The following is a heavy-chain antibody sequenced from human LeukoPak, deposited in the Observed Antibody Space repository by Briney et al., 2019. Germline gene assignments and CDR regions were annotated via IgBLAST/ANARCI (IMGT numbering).Heavy chain of an antibody. D-gene: IGHD1-20*01. CDR1: GGSISSSSYY. CDR3: ARDNWNYFDY. J-gene: IGHJ4*02. CDR2: IYYSGST. V-gene: IGHV4-39*07. Sequence: PSETLSLSCTVSGGSISSSSYYWGWIRQPPGKGLEWIGSIYYSGSTYYNPSLKSRVTISVDTSKNQFSLKLSFVTAADTAVYYCARDNWNYFDYWGQGTLVTVSS.